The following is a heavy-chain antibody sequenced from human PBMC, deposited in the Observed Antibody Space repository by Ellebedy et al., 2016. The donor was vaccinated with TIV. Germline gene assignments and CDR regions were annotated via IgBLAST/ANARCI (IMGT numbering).Heavy chain of an antibody. V-gene: IGHV5-10-1*01. D-gene: IGHD1-26*01. Sequence: KVSCKGSGYTFFASYLISWVRQMPGRGLEWMGRIDPSDSETNYSPSFQGHVTMSADKSISTAYLQWSSLKASDSAMYYCARLSGTYNDAFDIWGQGTMVTVSS. CDR2: IDPSDSET. J-gene: IGHJ3*02. CDR1: GYTFFASYL. CDR3: ARLSGTYNDAFDI.